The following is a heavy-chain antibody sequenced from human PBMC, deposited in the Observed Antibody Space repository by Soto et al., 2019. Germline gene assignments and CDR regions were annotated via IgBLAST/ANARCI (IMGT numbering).Heavy chain of an antibody. CDR2: IYYSGST. D-gene: IGHD1-26*01. Sequence: SETLSLSCTVSGGSIRSGGYYWSWIRQHPGKGLEWIGYIYYSGSTYYNPSLKSRVTISVDTSKNQFSLKLSSVTAADTAVYYCARAITAWEAFDIWGQGTMVTVSS. V-gene: IGHV4-31*03. J-gene: IGHJ3*02. CDR1: GGSIRSGGYY. CDR3: ARAITAWEAFDI.